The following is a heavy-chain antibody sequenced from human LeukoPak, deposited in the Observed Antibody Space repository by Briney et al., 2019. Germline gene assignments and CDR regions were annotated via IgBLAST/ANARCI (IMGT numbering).Heavy chain of an antibody. CDR1: GYTFTSYY. J-gene: IGHJ4*02. CDR3: ARGANFGVVISVY. CDR2: INPSGGST. D-gene: IGHD3-3*01. Sequence: ASVTLSCKSSGYTFTSYYMHWVRQAPGQGLEWMGIINPSGGSTSYAQKFQGRVTMTRDKSTSTVYMELSSLRSEDTAVYYCARGANFGVVISVYWGQGTLVTVSS. V-gene: IGHV1-46*03.